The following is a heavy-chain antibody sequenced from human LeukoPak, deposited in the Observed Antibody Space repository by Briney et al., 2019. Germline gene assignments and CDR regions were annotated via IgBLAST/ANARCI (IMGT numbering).Heavy chain of an antibody. CDR2: IYHSGTT. D-gene: IGHD3-10*01. V-gene: IGHV4-38-2*02. J-gene: IGHJ4*02. Sequence: SETLSLTCTVSAYSITNGYYWAWIRQSPGKGLEWIGSIYHSGTTYYNPSLESRVSISVDTSKNQVSLRLNSVTAADTAVYYCARDGYGSGNYHPSKFGYWGQGTLVTVSS. CDR3: ARDGYGSGNYHPSKFGY. CDR1: AYSITNGYY.